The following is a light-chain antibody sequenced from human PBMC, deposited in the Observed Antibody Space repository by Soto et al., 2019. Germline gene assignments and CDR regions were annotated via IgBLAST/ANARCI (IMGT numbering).Light chain of an antibody. CDR2: AAS. CDR1: QSVGTKF. V-gene: IGKV3-20*01. J-gene: IGKJ1*01. Sequence: DIGLNQSPVTLSLSPGERAALSCRASQSVGTKFLACYQQKPGDAPRLLIYAASNRATGIPDRFSGSGSGTDFTLTISILQAEDGVVYCCQESGFPPPTFGEGTKVDIK. CDR3: QESGFPPPT.